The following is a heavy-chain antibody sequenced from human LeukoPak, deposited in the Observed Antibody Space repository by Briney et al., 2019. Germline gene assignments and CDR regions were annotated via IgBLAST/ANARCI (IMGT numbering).Heavy chain of an antibody. V-gene: IGHV4-34*01. D-gene: IGHD2/OR15-2a*01. CDR2: VTRTGST. J-gene: IGHJ2*01. Sequence: SETLSLTCVVSAGSFSGDSWSWIRQAPGKGLEWIGEVTRTGSTNYHPSLKSRVLISVDTSKSQFSLKVNSVTAADTGVYYCARGDGVIGAIGIGSWYFDLWGRGTLVAVSS. CDR1: AGSFSGDS. CDR3: ARGDGVIGAIGIGSWYFDL.